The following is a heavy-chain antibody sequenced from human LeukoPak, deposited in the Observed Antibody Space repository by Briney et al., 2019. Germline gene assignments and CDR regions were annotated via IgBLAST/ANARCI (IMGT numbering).Heavy chain of an antibody. CDR3: ARDLRDYGDYGGPVAGGWFDP. CDR1: GYTFTGYY. J-gene: IGHJ5*02. V-gene: IGHV1-2*02. D-gene: IGHD4-17*01. CDR2: INPSSGGS. Sequence: ASVTVSCTASGYTFTGYYIHWVRQAPGQGLEWMGWINPSSGGSNYAQKFQGRVTMTRDMSISTAYMEVSSLRSDDTAFYYCARDLRDYGDYGGPVAGGWFDPWGQGTLVTVSS.